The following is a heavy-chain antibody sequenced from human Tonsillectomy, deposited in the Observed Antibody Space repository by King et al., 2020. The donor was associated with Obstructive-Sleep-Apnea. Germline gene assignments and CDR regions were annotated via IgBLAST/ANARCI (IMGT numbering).Heavy chain of an antibody. V-gene: IGHV4-59*01. CDR3: ARIPYYYDSSGLYFDY. Sequence: VQLQESGPGLVKPSETLSLTCTVSGGSISSYYWSWIRQPPGKGLEWLGYIYYSVCTNYNPSLNSRFPISVDTSKNQFSLKLSSVTAADTAVYYCARIPYYYDSSGLYFDYWGQGTLVTVSS. CDR2: IYYSVCT. D-gene: IGHD3-22*01. CDR1: GGSISSYY. J-gene: IGHJ4*02.